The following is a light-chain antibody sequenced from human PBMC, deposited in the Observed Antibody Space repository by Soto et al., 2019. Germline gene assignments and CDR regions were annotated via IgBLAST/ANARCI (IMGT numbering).Light chain of an antibody. Sequence: QSVLTQPPSASGSPGQSVTISCTGTSSDVGGYNYVAWFQQHPGKAPKLMIYEVTKRPSGVPDRFSGSKSGNTASLTVSGLQAEDEADYYCISYAGSSTYVFGTGTKLTVL. V-gene: IGLV2-8*01. CDR1: SSDVGGYNY. CDR3: ISYAGSSTYV. CDR2: EVT. J-gene: IGLJ1*01.